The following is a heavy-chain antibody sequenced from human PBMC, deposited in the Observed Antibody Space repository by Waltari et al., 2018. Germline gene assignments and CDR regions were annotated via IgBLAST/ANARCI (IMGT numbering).Heavy chain of an antibody. D-gene: IGHD6-19*01. V-gene: IGHV4-59*11. CDR2: IYYSGST. CDR3: ARDRGVRSGWFWD. J-gene: IGHJ4*02. Sequence: QVQLQESGPGLVKPSETLSLTCTVSGGSISSHYWSWIRQPPGKGLEWIGYIYYSGSTNYTPSLKSRVTISVDTSKNQFSLKLSSVTAADTAVYYCARDRGVRSGWFWDWGQGTLVTVSS. CDR1: GGSISSHY.